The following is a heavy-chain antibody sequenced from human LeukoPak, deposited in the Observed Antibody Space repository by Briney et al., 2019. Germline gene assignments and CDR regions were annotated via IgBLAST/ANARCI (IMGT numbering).Heavy chain of an antibody. J-gene: IGHJ4*02. V-gene: IGHV3-66*04. Sequence: GGSLRLSCAASGFTVSSNYMSWVRQAPGKGLEWVSVIYSGGSTYYADSVKGRFTISRGNSKNTLYLQMNSLRAEDTAVYYCARPTPREDWLLGNWGQGTLVTVSS. CDR3: ARPTPREDWLLGN. CDR1: GFTVSSNY. D-gene: IGHD3/OR15-3a*01. CDR2: IYSGGST.